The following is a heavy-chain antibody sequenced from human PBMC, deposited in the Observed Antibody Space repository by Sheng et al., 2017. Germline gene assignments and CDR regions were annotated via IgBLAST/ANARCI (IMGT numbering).Heavy chain of an antibody. Sequence: QVQLVESGGGVVQPGRSLRLSCAASGFTFSSYGMHWVRQAPGKGLEWVAVIWYDGSNKYYADSVKGRFTISRDNSKNTLYLQMNSLRAEDTAVYYCARDRGSGSYGHYYYGMDVWDQGP. V-gene: IGHV3-33*01. D-gene: IGHD3-10*01. CDR3: ARDRGSGSYGHYYYGMDV. J-gene: IGHJ6*02. CDR1: GFTFSSYG. CDR2: IWYDGSNK.